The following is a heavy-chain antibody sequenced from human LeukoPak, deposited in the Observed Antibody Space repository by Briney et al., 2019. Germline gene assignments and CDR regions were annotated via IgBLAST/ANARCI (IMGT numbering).Heavy chain of an antibody. CDR3: AKDNRRHYTSGPNPDSLH. J-gene: IGHJ4*02. Sequence: GGSLRLSCAGSGFIFNNYAMHWVRQPPGKGLEWVSGISWNSGTIDYADSVRGRFTISRDNAKNFLYLQMDSLRVEDTAFYYCAKDNRRHYTSGPNPDSLHWGQGALVTVSS. V-gene: IGHV3-9*01. D-gene: IGHD6-19*01. CDR1: GFIFNNYA. CDR2: ISWNSGTI.